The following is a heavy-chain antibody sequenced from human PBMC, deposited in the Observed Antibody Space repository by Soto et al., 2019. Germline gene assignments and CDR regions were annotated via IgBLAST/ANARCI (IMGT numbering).Heavy chain of an antibody. CDR3: ARDEEYSSSWSPFDY. J-gene: IGHJ4*02. CDR1: GFTFSSYA. V-gene: IGHV3-30-3*01. CDR2: ISYDGSNK. Sequence: GGSLRLSCAASGFTFSSYAMHWVRQAPGKGLEWVAVISYDGSNKYYADSVKGRFTISRDNSKNTLYLQMNSLRAEDTAVYYCARDEEYSSSWSPFDYWGQGTLVTVSS. D-gene: IGHD6-13*01.